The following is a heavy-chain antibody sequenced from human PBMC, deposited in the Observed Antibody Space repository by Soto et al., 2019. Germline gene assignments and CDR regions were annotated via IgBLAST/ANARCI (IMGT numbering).Heavy chain of an antibody. Sequence: EVQLVESGGGLVKPGGSLRLSCAASGFTFSSYSMNWVRQAPGKGLEWVSSISSSSSYIYYADSVKGRFTISRDNAKNSLYLQMNSLRAEDTAVYYCARDSASEYCCGGSCYYAFDIWGQGTMVTVSS. V-gene: IGHV3-21*01. J-gene: IGHJ3*02. D-gene: IGHD2-15*01. CDR3: ARDSASEYCCGGSCYYAFDI. CDR1: GFTFSSYS. CDR2: ISSSSSYI.